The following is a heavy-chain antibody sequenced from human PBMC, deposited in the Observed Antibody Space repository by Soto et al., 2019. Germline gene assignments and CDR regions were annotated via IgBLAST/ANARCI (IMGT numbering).Heavy chain of an antibody. Sequence: EVQLLESGGGLLQPGGSLRLSCAASGFTFSSYAMSWVRQAPGKGLEWVSAISGSGGGTYYGDSVKGRFTISRDNSKHTVYLQMNSLRAEDAAVYYCAKVWGNYGNFDYWGQGTLVTVSS. CDR1: GFTFSSYA. J-gene: IGHJ4*02. CDR3: AKVWGNYGNFDY. CDR2: ISGSGGGT. V-gene: IGHV3-23*01. D-gene: IGHD3-16*01.